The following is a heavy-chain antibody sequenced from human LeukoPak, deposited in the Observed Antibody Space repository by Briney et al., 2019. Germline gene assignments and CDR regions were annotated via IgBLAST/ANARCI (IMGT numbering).Heavy chain of an antibody. Sequence: GGSLRLSCAASGFTFSSYAMHWVRQAPGKGLEWVAVISYDGSNKYYADSVKGRFTISRDNSKNTLYLQMNSLRAEDTAVYCCARGPSWYFDYWGQGTLVTVSS. J-gene: IGHJ4*02. D-gene: IGHD2-15*01. V-gene: IGHV3-30-3*01. CDR3: ARGPSWYFDY. CDR1: GFTFSSYA. CDR2: ISYDGSNK.